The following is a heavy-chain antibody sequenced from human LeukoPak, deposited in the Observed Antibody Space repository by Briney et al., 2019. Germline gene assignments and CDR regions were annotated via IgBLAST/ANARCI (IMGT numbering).Heavy chain of an antibody. CDR3: VKGMEDYDILTGVLDV. V-gene: IGHV3-64D*06. CDR1: GFTFSSYA. J-gene: IGHJ6*02. Sequence: GSLRLSCSASGFTFSSYAMHWVRQAPGKGLEYVSAISSNGGSTYYADSVKGRFTIPRDNSKNTLYLQMSSLRAEDTAVYYCVKGMEDYDILTGVLDVWGQGTTVTVSS. D-gene: IGHD3-9*01. CDR2: ISSNGGST.